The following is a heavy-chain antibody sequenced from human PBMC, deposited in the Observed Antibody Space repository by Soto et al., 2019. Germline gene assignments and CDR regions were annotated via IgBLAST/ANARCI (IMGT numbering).Heavy chain of an antibody. V-gene: IGHV2-5*02. J-gene: IGHJ4*02. CDR1: GFSLSTSGVG. CDR3: AHSGVDPSHGSGLVY. Sequence: QITLKESGPTLVKPTQTLTLTCTFSGFSLSTSGVGVGWIRQPPGKALEWLALIYWDDDKRYSPSLKSRLTIAKDTSKNQVVLTMTNLDPVDTATYYCAHSGVDPSHGSGLVYWGQGTLVTVSS. D-gene: IGHD3-10*01. CDR2: IYWDDDK.